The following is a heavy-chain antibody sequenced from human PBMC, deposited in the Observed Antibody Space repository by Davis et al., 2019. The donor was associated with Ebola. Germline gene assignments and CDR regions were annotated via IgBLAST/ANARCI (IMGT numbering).Heavy chain of an antibody. D-gene: IGHD4-11*01. CDR2: ISYDGSDK. CDR3: ARDGPGGAYSNYDYGMDV. V-gene: IGHV3-30*03. CDR1: GFTFSNYG. Sequence: GESLKISCAASGFTFSNYGMHWVRQAPGKGLEWVAVISYDGSDKYYAESVKGRFTISRDNSKNTLYLQMNSLRAEDTAVYYCARDGPGGAYSNYDYGMDVWGQGTTVTVSS. J-gene: IGHJ6*02.